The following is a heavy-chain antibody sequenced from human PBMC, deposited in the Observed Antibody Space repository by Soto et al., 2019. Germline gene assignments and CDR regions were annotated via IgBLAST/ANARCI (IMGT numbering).Heavy chain of an antibody. J-gene: IGHJ5*02. CDR1: GFTFSSYA. D-gene: IGHD2-2*01. CDR3: ARGEEYCSSTSCYNWFDP. V-gene: IGHV3-64*01. Sequence: HPGGSLRLSCVASGFTFSSYAMHWVRQAPGKGLEYVSAISGNGGSTYYANSVKGRFTISRDNSKNTLYLQMGSLRAEDMAVYYCARGEEYCSSTSCYNWFDPWGQGTLVTVSS. CDR2: ISGNGGST.